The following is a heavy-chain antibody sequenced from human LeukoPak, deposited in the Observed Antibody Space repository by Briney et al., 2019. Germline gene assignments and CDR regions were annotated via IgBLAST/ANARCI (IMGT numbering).Heavy chain of an antibody. CDR2: ISTYHGNT. CDR1: GYAFTSYS. V-gene: IGHV1-18*01. CDR3: AKDRWRDGSSSFDN. J-gene: IGHJ4*02. Sequence: ASVTLSFNCSGYAFTSYSLNWVRLAPGQGLELKGSISTYHGNTNYAEKLQGRVTMTTEKSTSTAFMEMRNSRTDDPAVYYCAKDRWRDGSSSFDNWGQGTLVTVSS. D-gene: IGHD6-6*01.